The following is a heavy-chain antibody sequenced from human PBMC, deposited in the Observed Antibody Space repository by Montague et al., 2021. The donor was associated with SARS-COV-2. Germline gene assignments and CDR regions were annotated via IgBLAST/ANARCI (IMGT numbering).Heavy chain of an antibody. J-gene: IGHJ4*02. CDR1: GFSLNASGVG. D-gene: IGHD5-24*01. V-gene: IGHV2-5*02. CDR3: AHSLIERGF. CDR2: IYWDDDK. Sequence: VKPTQTLTLTCTFSGFSLNASGVGVGWIRQPPGKALEWLASIYWDDDKRYSPSLKTRLTITKDTSKSQVVLRMTNVDPVDTATYYCAHSLIERGFWGQGTLVTVSS.